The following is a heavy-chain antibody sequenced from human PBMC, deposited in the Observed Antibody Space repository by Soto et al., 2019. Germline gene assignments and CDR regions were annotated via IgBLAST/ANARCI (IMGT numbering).Heavy chain of an antibody. V-gene: IGHV4-39*01. CDR2: IYYSGST. CDR3: ASPRYSSSSGVFDY. CDR1: GGSISSSSYY. D-gene: IGHD6-6*01. J-gene: IGHJ4*02. Sequence: SETLSLTCTVSGGSISSSSYYWGWFRQPPGKGLEWIGSIYYSGSTYYNPSLKSRVTISVDTSKNQFSLKLSSVTAADTAVYYCASPRYSSSSGVFDYWGQGTLVTVSS.